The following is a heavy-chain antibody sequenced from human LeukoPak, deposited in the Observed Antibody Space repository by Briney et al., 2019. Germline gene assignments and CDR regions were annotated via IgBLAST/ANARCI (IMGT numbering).Heavy chain of an antibody. Sequence: SETLSLTCTVSGGSISSYYWSWIRQPAGKGLEWIGRIYTSGSTNYNPSLKSRVTMSVDTSKNQFSLKLSSVTAADTAVYYCARHYDSSGYYSPFDYWGQGTLVTVSS. CDR3: ARHYDSSGYYSPFDY. V-gene: IGHV4-4*07. CDR2: IYTSGST. J-gene: IGHJ4*02. CDR1: GGSISSYY. D-gene: IGHD3-22*01.